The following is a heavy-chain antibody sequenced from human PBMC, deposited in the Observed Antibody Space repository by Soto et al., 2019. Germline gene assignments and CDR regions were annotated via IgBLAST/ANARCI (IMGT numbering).Heavy chain of an antibody. V-gene: IGHV3-48*01. CDR3: AGDQRWYGATRGYYYYYYMDV. CDR1: GFTFSSYS. J-gene: IGHJ6*03. CDR2: ISSSSSTI. Sequence: EVQLVESGGGLVQPGGSLRLSCAASGFTFSSYSMNWVRQAPGKGLEWVSYISSSSSTIYYADSVKGRFTISRDNAKNSLYLQMTSLIAEDTAVYYCAGDQRWYGATRGYYYYYYMDVWGKGTTVTVSS. D-gene: IGHD2-15*01.